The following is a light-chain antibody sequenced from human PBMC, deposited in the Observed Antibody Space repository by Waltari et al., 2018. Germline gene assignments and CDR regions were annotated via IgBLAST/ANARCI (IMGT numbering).Light chain of an antibody. CDR2: EDT. V-gene: IGLV3-10*01. CDR1: ELPRKY. J-gene: IGLJ1*01. CDR3: YSSDSTGLRV. Sequence: SYEFTQPPSVSVSPGQPARITCSGHELPRKYAYWFQQKSGQAPRLVIYEDTKRPSGIPERFSGSSSGTVATLTITGAQVDDEADYYCYSSDSTGLRVFGGGTTVVVL.